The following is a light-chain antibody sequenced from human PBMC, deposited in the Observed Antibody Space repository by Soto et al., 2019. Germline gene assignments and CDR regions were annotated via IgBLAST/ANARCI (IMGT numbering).Light chain of an antibody. CDR1: QSVSNSY. CDR2: GAS. CDR3: QQYGSSPLT. J-gene: IGKJ4*01. V-gene: IGKV3-20*01. Sequence: EIELTQSQGTLSLSPGERATISCRASQSVSNSYLAWYQQKPGQAPRLIIYGASSRATGIPDRFSGSGSGTDFTLTISRLEPEDFAVYYCQQYGSSPLTFGGGTKVEIK.